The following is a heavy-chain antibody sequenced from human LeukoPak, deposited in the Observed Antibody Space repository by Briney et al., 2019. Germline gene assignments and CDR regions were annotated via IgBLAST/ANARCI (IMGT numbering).Heavy chain of an antibody. Sequence: PGRSLRLSCAASGFTFTKYWMTWVRQDPGKGLEWVANIKTDGSQKYYVDSVKGRFSISRDNAKNSLYLQMNSLSADDTATYYCVRGLLEWLRLETYYFDYWGQGTLVTVSS. CDR1: GFTFTKYW. CDR3: VRGLLEWLRLETYYFDY. J-gene: IGHJ4*02. D-gene: IGHD3-3*01. V-gene: IGHV3-7*01. CDR2: IKTDGSQK.